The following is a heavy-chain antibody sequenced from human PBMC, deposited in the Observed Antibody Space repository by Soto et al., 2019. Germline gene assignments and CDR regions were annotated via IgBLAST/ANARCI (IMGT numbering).Heavy chain of an antibody. D-gene: IGHD7-27*01. V-gene: IGHV4-59*08. Sequence: QVQLQESGPGLVKPSETLSLTCTVSGGSISSYYWSWIRQPPGKGLEWIGDIYYSGSTNYNPSIKSRVTITVDTSKIQFSLKLRSVTAADTAVYYCARRWGRTFDYWGQGTLVTVSS. CDR2: IYYSGST. CDR1: GGSISSYY. CDR3: ARRWGRTFDY. J-gene: IGHJ4*02.